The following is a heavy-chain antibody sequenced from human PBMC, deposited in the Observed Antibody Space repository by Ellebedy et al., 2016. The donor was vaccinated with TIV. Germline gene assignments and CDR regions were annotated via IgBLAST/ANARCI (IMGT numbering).Heavy chain of an antibody. CDR1: GGTFSSYA. Sequence: AASVKVSCKASGGTFSSYAISWVRQAPGKGLEWMGRIIPILGIANYAQKFQGRVTFTADKSTSTAYMELSSLRSEDTAVYYCARWGGSGGRFQGPYDFWGQGTLVAVSS. D-gene: IGHD2-15*01. J-gene: IGHJ4*02. CDR2: IIPILGIA. V-gene: IGHV1-69*04. CDR3: ARWGGSGGRFQGPYDF.